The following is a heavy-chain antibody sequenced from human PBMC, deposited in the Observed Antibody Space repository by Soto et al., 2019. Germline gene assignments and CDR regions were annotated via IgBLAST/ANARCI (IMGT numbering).Heavy chain of an antibody. CDR2: IYYSGRT. Sequence: QLQLQESVPGLVNPSETLSLTCTFSGGSISSSSYYWGWIRQPPGKGLEWIGSIYYSGRTYYNPSLKRRVTISVDTSKNQFSLKLSSVTAADTAVYYCAKFHYSSSWYFWGQGTLVTVSS. CDR3: AKFHYSSSWYF. J-gene: IGHJ4*02. V-gene: IGHV4-39*01. CDR1: GGSISSSSYY. D-gene: IGHD6-13*01.